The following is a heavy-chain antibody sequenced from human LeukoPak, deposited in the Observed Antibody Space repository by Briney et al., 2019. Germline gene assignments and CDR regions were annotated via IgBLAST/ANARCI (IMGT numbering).Heavy chain of an antibody. D-gene: IGHD6-13*01. CDR2: ISYDGSNK. J-gene: IGHJ5*02. CDR3: ARASSQLVSWFDP. Sequence: GGSLRLSCAASGFTFSSYAMHWVRQAPGKGLEWVAVISYDGSNKYYADSVKGRFTISRDNSKNTLYLQMNSLRAEGTAVYYCARASSQLVSWFDPWGQGTLVTVSS. V-gene: IGHV3-30*04. CDR1: GFTFSSYA.